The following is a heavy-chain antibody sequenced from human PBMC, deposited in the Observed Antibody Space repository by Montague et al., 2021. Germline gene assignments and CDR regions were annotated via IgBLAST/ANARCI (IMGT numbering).Heavy chain of an antibody. CDR2: FAQSVASGASGST. V-gene: IGHV4-4*09. D-gene: IGHD3-3*01. J-gene: IGHJ4*02. CDR3: ARGEGVVPAARFDX. Sequence: SETLSLTCAVSGGSISTYYWTWIRQSPGKGLEYIGYFAQSVASGASGSTNYHPSLRGRVTVSVDSSKNQVSPTMTSVTATDTGVYYCARGEGVVPAARFDXWGRGTLVTVSS. CDR1: GGSISTYY.